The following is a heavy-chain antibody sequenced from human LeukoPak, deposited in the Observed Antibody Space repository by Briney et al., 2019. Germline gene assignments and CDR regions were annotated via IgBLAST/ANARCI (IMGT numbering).Heavy chain of an antibody. J-gene: IGHJ4*02. CDR3: AKVRELLLGNYFDY. Sequence: PGGSLRLSCAASGFTCSSYGMHWVRQAPGKGLEWVAFIRYDGSNKYYADSAKGRFTISRDNSKNTLYLQMNSLRAEDTAVYYCAKVRELLLGNYFDYWGQGTLVTVSS. CDR1: GFTCSSYG. D-gene: IGHD1-26*01. CDR2: IRYDGSNK. V-gene: IGHV3-30*02.